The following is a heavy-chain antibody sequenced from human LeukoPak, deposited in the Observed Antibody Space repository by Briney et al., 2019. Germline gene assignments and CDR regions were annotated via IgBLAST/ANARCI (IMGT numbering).Heavy chain of an antibody. Sequence: SETLSLTCAVYGGSFSGDYWNWIRQPPGKGLEWIGEINHSGSTNSNPSLKSRVTISVDRSKNQFSLKLSSVTAADTDVYYCARRPRYSSGWYYFDSWGQGTLVTVSS. V-gene: IGHV4-34*01. CDR2: INHSGST. CDR1: GGSFSGDY. CDR3: ARRPRYSSGWYYFDS. J-gene: IGHJ4*02. D-gene: IGHD6-19*01.